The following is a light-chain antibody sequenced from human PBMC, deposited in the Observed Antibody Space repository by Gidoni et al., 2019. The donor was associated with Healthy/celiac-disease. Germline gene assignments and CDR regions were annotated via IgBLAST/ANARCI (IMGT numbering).Light chain of an antibody. CDR1: QSVSSN. CDR2: GAS. Sequence: EIVLTQSPATLSVSPGERATLSCRASQSVSSNLAWYQQKPGQAPRLLIYGASPRATGIAARFSGSGCGTEFTLTISSLQSEDFAGYYCQQHKNWSWTFGQGTKVEIK. J-gene: IGKJ1*01. V-gene: IGKV3-15*01. CDR3: QQHKNWSWT.